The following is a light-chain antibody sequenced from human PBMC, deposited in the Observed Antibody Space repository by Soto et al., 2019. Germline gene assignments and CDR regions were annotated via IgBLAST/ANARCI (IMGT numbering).Light chain of an antibody. CDR1: NSNIGSNI. CDR3: VAWDDSLNGLV. V-gene: IGLV1-44*01. Sequence: QSVLTQPPSASGTPGQRVTSSCSGSNSNIGSNIVNWYQQLPGTAPKLLIHSNNQRPSGVPDRFSGSKSDTSASLAISGLQTEDEADYYCVAWDDSLNGLVFGGGTKLTVL. J-gene: IGLJ2*01. CDR2: SNN.